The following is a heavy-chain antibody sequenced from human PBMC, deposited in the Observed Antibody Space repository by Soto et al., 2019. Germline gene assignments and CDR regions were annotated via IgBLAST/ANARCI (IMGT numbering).Heavy chain of an antibody. D-gene: IGHD6-6*01. V-gene: IGHV1-69*13. CDR3: ASSSIAARPFISNYYYYGMDV. Sequence: GASVKVSCKASGGTFSSYAISWVRQAPGQGLEWMGGIIPIFGTANYAQKFQGRVTITADESTSTAYMELSSLRSEDTAVYYCASSSIAARPFISNYYYYGMDVWGQGTTVTVSS. CDR2: IIPIFGTA. CDR1: GGTFSSYA. J-gene: IGHJ6*02.